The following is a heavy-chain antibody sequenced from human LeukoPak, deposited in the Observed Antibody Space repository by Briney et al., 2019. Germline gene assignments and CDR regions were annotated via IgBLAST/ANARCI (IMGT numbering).Heavy chain of an antibody. Sequence: GASVKVSCKASGYRFSGYFIHWVRQAPGQGLEWMGWIKPDTGRTNYARKFQGRVTMTSDTSVSAASMELSGLRPDDTALYYCARLIIGATQGLDYWGQGTLVTVSS. J-gene: IGHJ4*02. CDR2: IKPDTGRT. V-gene: IGHV1-2*02. CDR1: GYRFSGYF. CDR3: ARLIIGATQGLDY. D-gene: IGHD5-12*01.